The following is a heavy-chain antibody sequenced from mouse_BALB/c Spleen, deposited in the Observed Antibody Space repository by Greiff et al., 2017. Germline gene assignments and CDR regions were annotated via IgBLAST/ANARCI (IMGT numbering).Heavy chain of an antibody. CDR3: ARGGLRPYFDY. CDR2: IWGDGST. V-gene: IGHV2-6-7*01. J-gene: IGHJ2*01. Sequence: VKLMESGPGLVAPSQSLSITCTASGFSLSGYGVTWVRQPPGKGLEWLGMIWGDGSTYYNSALKSRLSISKDNSKSQVFLQMNSLQTDDTARYYCARGGLRPYFDYWGQGTTLTVSS. D-gene: IGHD1-2*01. CDR1: GFSLSGYG.